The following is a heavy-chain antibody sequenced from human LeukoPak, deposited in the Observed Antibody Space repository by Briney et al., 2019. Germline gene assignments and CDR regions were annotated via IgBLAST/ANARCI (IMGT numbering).Heavy chain of an antibody. D-gene: IGHD3-9*01. CDR2: INPSGGST. Sequence: ASVKASCKASGYTFTSYYMHWVRQAPGQGLEWMGIINPSGGSTSYAQKFQGRVTMTRDTSTSTVYMELSSLRSEDTVVYYCARDRAALRYFERGGPDYWGQGTLVTVSS. J-gene: IGHJ4*02. CDR1: GYTFTSYY. V-gene: IGHV1-46*01. CDR3: ARDRAALRYFERGGPDY.